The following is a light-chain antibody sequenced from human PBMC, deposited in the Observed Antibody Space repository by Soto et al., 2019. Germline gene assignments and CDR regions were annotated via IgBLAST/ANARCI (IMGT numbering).Light chain of an antibody. CDR3: QQYGTSPRT. V-gene: IGKV3-20*01. Sequence: EIVLTQSPGTVSLSPGERATLSCRASQSVSSNYLAWYQQKPGQRPRLLIYDASTRAAGIPDRFSGSGFGTDFTLTISSLEPEDFAVYYCQQYGTSPRTFGQGTKVDIK. CDR1: QSVSSNY. CDR2: DAS. J-gene: IGKJ1*01.